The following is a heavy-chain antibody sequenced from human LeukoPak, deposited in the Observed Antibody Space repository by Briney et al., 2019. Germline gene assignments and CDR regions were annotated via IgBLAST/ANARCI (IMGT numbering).Heavy chain of an antibody. CDR3: ARGREYDFWSGYSNYYYYMDV. Sequence: ASVKVSCKASGYTFTSYAMNWVRQATGQGLEWMGWMNPNSGNTGYAQKFQGRVTITRNTSISTAYMELSSLRSEDTAVYYCARGREYDFWSGYSNYYYYMDVWGKGTTVTVSS. CDR2: MNPNSGNT. D-gene: IGHD3-3*01. CDR1: GYTFTSYA. J-gene: IGHJ6*03. V-gene: IGHV1-8*03.